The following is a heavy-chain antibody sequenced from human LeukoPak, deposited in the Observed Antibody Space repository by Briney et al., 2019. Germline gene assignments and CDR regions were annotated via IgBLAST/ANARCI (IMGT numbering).Heavy chain of an antibody. CDR1: GGTFSRYG. D-gene: IGHD6-13*01. Sequence: SVKVSCKASGGTFSRYGLSWVRQAPGQGLEWMGGIIPLFGIANYAQNFQGRVTITADESTSTAYMELGSLRSEDTAVYYCARSGSSWSRDWFDPWGQGTLVTVSS. V-gene: IGHV1-69*13. CDR2: IIPLFGIA. CDR3: ARSGSSWSRDWFDP. J-gene: IGHJ5*02.